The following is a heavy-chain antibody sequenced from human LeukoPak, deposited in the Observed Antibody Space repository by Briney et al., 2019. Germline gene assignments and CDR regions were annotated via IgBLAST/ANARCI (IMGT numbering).Heavy chain of an antibody. V-gene: IGHV4-28*01. J-gene: IGHJ2*01. CDR3: ARNTYYNILTGYYGYFDL. CDR1: VYSISSTHW. D-gene: IGHD3-9*01. Sequence: PSDTLSLTRAVSVYSISSTHWWGWIRQPPGKGLEWIGNIYYSGTTYYNPSLKSRVTMSVDTSKNQFSLKLSSVTAVDTAVYYCARNTYYNILTGYYGYFDLWGRGTLVTVSS. CDR2: IYYSGTT.